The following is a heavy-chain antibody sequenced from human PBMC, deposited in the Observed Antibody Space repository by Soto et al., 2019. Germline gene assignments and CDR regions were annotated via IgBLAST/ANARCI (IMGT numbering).Heavy chain of an antibody. CDR2: IIPIFGTA. CDR3: ARGWGYDSTDYYYAY. CDR1: GGTFSRHA. V-gene: IGHV1-69*01. J-gene: IGHJ4*02. Sequence: QVQLVQSGAEVRKPGSSVKVSCKASGGTFSRHAISWVRQAPGQGLEWMGGIIPIFGTANHAQKFQGRVTIIADESTSTVYMELSILRSEDTAIYYCARGWGYDSTDYYYAYWGQGTLVIVSS. D-gene: IGHD3-22*01.